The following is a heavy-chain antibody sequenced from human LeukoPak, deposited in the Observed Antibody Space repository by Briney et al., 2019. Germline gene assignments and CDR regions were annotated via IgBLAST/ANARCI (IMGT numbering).Heavy chain of an antibody. V-gene: IGHV3-21*01. CDR1: GFTFSSYS. CDR3: AKGENYYDSSGHEY. CDR2: ISSSSSYI. D-gene: IGHD3-22*01. J-gene: IGHJ4*02. Sequence: GGSLRLSCAASGFTFSSYSMNWVRQAPGKGLEWVSSISSSSSYIYYADSVKGRFTISRDNAKNSLYLQMNSLRAEDTAVYYCAKGENYYDSSGHEYWGQGTLVTVSS.